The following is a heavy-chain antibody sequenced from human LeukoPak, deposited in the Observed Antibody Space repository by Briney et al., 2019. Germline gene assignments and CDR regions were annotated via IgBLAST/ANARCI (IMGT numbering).Heavy chain of an antibody. D-gene: IGHD1-1*01. J-gene: IGHJ6*04. Sequence: GASVKVSCKASGGTFSRYAISWVRQAPGQGLEWMGGIIPIFGTANYAQKFQGRVTITADKSTSTAYMELSSLRSEDTAVYYCARGPYNWNDQDYYYGMDVWGKGTTVTVSS. V-gene: IGHV1-69*06. CDR2: IIPIFGTA. CDR1: GGTFSRYA. CDR3: ARGPYNWNDQDYYYGMDV.